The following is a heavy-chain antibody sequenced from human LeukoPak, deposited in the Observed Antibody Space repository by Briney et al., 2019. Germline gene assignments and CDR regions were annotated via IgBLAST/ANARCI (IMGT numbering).Heavy chain of an antibody. D-gene: IGHD2-15*01. J-gene: IGHJ4*02. CDR2: ISGSGGST. Sequence: GGSLRLSCAASGFTFSSYAMSWVRQAPGKELEWVSAISGSGGSTYYADSVKGRFTISRDNSKNTLYLQMNSLRAEDTAVYYCAKDRGSGGTFDYWGQGTLVTVSS. CDR1: GFTFSSYA. V-gene: IGHV3-23*01. CDR3: AKDRGSGGTFDY.